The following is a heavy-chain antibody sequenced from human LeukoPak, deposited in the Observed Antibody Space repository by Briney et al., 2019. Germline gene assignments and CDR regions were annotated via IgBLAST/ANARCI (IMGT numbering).Heavy chain of an antibody. CDR2: IWYDGSNK. J-gene: IGHJ4*02. Sequence: GGSLRLSCAASGFAFSSYGMHWVRQAPGKGLEWVAVIWYDGSNKYYADSVKGRFTISRDNSKNTPYLQMNSLRAEDTAVYYCAREGAAGTTPFDYWGQGTLVTVSS. CDR3: AREGAAGTTPFDY. V-gene: IGHV3-33*01. CDR1: GFAFSSYG. D-gene: IGHD6-13*01.